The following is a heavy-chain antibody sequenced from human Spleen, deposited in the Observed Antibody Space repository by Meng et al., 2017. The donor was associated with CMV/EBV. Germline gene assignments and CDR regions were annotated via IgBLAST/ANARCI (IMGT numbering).Heavy chain of an antibody. Sequence: SVKVSCKASGGTFSSYGISWVRQAPGQGLEWIGSISPNFGTPNHAQKFQDRITITTDESTSTAYLEVSSLRSEDTAVYYCARDQITSGSYPYYYYYGMDVWGQGTTVTVSS. D-gene: IGHD1-26*01. CDR1: GGTFSSYG. V-gene: IGHV1-69*05. J-gene: IGHJ6*02. CDR2: ISPNFGTP. CDR3: ARDQITSGSYPYYYYYGMDV.